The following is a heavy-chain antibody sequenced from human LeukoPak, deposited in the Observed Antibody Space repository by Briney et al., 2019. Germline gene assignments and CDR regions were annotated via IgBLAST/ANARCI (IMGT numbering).Heavy chain of an antibody. Sequence: GGSLRLSCAASGFTFSNYAMHWVRQAPGKRLEYVSAISSNGGSTYYANSVKGRFTISRDKSKNTVYLKMGSLRAEDMAVYYCARETRRGDAFDIWGQGTIVTVSS. CDR3: ARETRRGDAFDI. D-gene: IGHD3-16*01. CDR2: ISSNGGST. J-gene: IGHJ3*02. CDR1: GFTFSNYA. V-gene: IGHV3-64*01.